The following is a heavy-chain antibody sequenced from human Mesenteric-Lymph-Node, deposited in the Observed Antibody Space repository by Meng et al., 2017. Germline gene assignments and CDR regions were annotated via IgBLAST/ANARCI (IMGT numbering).Heavy chain of an antibody. Sequence: GESLKISCAASGFTFSSYAMHWVRQAPGKGLEWVAVISYDGSNKYYADSVKGRFTISRDNSKNTLYLQMNSLRAEDTAVYYCARERTYYGSVSYWSYWGQGTLVTVSS. CDR2: ISYDGSNK. V-gene: IGHV3-30*04. CDR1: GFTFSSYA. CDR3: ARERTYYGSVSYWSY. J-gene: IGHJ4*02. D-gene: IGHD3-10*01.